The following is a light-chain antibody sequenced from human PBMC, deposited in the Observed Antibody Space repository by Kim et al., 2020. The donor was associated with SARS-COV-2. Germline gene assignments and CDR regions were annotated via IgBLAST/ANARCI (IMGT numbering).Light chain of an antibody. CDR1: QSVGIS. CDR2: GAS. J-gene: IGKJ4*01. CDR3: QQYGSSPR. V-gene: IGKV3-20*01. Sequence: SLSPGEGATLSCRASQSVGISLAWYRHTRGQPPRLLIYGASSRATGIPDRFSGSGSGTDFTLTISRLEPEDFAVYYCQQYGSSPRFGGGTKVDIK.